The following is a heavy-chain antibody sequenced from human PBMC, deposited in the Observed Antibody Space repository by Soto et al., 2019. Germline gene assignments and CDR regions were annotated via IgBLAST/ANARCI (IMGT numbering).Heavy chain of an antibody. Sequence: ASVKVSCKASGYTFTSYYMHWVRQAPGQGLEWMGIINPSGGSTSYAQKCQGRVTMTRDTSTSTVYMELSSLRSEDTAVYYCARDRWSGYYLAAGFDYWGQGTLVTVSS. D-gene: IGHD3-3*01. J-gene: IGHJ4*02. CDR2: INPSGGST. V-gene: IGHV1-46*01. CDR1: GYTFTSYY. CDR3: ARDRWSGYYLAAGFDY.